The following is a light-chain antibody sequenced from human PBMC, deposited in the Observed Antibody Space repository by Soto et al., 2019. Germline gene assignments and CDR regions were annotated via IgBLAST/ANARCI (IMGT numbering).Light chain of an antibody. CDR3: QKYNTAPLT. Sequence: DFQMTQSPSSLSASVGDRVTITCRASQSLSTYLSWYQQKPGKVPKLLISGISTLQSGVPSRFSGSGYGTEFTLTISNLQPEDVATYYCQKYNTAPLTFGGGTKVDIK. V-gene: IGKV1-27*01. CDR2: GIS. CDR1: QSLSTY. J-gene: IGKJ4*01.